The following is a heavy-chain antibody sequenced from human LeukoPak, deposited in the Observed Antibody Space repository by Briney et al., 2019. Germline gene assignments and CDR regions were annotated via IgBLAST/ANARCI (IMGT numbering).Heavy chain of an antibody. V-gene: IGHV1-2*02. CDR3: ARADRLHGGPYLIGP. CDR1: GYSFTDYY. CDR2: INPNSGGT. J-gene: IGHJ5*02. Sequence: GASVKVSCKASGYSFTDYYMHWVRQAPGQGLEWMGWINPNSGGTNSAQKFRGRVTMTRDTSITTVYMEVSWLTSDDTAIYYCARADRLHGGPYLIGPWGQGTLVTVSS. D-gene: IGHD2-21*01.